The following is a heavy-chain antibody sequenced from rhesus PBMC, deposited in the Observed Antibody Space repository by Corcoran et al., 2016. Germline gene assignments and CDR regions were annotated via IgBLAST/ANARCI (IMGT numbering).Heavy chain of an antibody. CDR1: GYSISSGHY. CDR3: ARDPMDV. Sequence: QVQLEESGPGLVKPSETLSLTCAVSGYSISSGHYWSWIRQPPGKGLEWIGYITDSGSTSYDPSLKSRVTISRDTSKNQFSLKLSSVTAADTAVYYCARDPMDVWGRGVLVTVSS. CDR2: ITDSGST. J-gene: IGHJ5-2*02. V-gene: IGHV4-122*02.